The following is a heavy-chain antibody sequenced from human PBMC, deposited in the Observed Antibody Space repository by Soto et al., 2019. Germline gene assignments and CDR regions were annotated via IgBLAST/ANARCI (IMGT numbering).Heavy chain of an antibody. CDR1: GFTFSSHS. J-gene: IGHJ4*02. CDR2: ITSSASTM. Sequence: EVQLVESGGGLVQPGGSLRLSCAASGFTFSSHSMSWVRQAPGKGLEWVSHITSSASTMYYADSVKGRFTIARDNARTSLYLQMSSLSAEDTAVYYCARDGRYCTSTNCYFDYWGQGALVTVSS. D-gene: IGHD2-2*01. CDR3: ARDGRYCTSTNCYFDY. V-gene: IGHV3-48*01.